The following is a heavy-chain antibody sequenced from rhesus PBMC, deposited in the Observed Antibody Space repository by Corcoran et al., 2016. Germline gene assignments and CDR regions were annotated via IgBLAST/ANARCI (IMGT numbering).Heavy chain of an antibody. CDR3: ARARAGIAGTTLDY. D-gene: IGHD1-14*01. Sequence: QVQLQESGPGLVKPSETLSLTCAVSGGSISDDYYWSWIRQAPGKGLEWIGGIYGSGGSTEYNPSLKSRVTISIDTSKNQFSLKLSSVTAADTAVYYCARARAGIAGTTLDYWGQGVLVTVSS. J-gene: IGHJ4*01. CDR1: GGSISDDYY. CDR2: IYGSGGST. V-gene: IGHV4-106*01.